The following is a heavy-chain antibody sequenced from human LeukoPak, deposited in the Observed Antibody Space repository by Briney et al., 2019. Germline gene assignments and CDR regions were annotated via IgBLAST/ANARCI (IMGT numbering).Heavy chain of an antibody. CDR2: INHSGST. D-gene: IGHD1-26*01. CDR1: GGSFSGYY. V-gene: IGHV4-34*01. J-gene: IGHJ4*02. Sequence: PSETLSLTCAVYGGSFSGYYWSWIRQPPGKGLEWIGEINHSGSTNYNPSLKSRVTISVDTSKNQFSLKLSSVTAADTAVYYCAGSGSYYISDYWGQGTLVTVSS. CDR3: AGSGSYYISDY.